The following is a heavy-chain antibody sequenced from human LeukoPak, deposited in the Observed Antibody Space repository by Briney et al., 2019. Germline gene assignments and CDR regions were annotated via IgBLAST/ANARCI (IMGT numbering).Heavy chain of an antibody. CDR3: ASYPWSSSWYIAH. V-gene: IGHV3-48*03. CDR1: GFTFSTYE. J-gene: IGHJ4*02. CDR2: ISSSGSTK. D-gene: IGHD6-13*01. Sequence: PGGSLRLSCAASGFTFSTYEMNWVRQAPGKGLEWVSYISSSGSTKYYPDSVKGRFTISRDNDKNSLYLQMNSLRAEDTAVYVCASYPWSSSWYIAHWGQGILVTVSS.